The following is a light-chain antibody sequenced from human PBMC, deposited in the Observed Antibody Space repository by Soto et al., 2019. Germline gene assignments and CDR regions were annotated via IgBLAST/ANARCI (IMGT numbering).Light chain of an antibody. CDR1: HSVGTN. J-gene: IGKJ1*01. Sequence: MTQSPDTLSVSPGDRVTLSCRSSHSVGTNLAWYQQKPGQAPRLLIYGASARATDVPVRFSGSGSGTEFTLTISSLQSADFAIYYCQQYNNWPTWTFGPGTRVEIK. V-gene: IGKV3-15*01. CDR2: GAS. CDR3: QQYNNWPTWT.